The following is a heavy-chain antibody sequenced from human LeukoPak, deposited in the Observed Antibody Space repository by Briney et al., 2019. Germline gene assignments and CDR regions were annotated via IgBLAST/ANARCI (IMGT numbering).Heavy chain of an antibody. D-gene: IGHD4-11*01. J-gene: IGHJ3*02. V-gene: IGHV1-46*01. CDR1: GYTFISYY. CDR3: ARDSGTVSDAFDI. Sequence: ASVKVSCKASGYTFISYYIHWVRQAPAQGREWMGIINPSGGSTRYTQKFQGRVTMTRDTSTGTIYMELSSLRSEDTAVYFCARDSGTVSDAFDIWGQGTMVTVSS. CDR2: INPSGGST.